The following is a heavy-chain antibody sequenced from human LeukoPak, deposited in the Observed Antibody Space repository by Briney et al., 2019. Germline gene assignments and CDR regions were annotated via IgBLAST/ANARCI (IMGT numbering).Heavy chain of an antibody. D-gene: IGHD1-26*01. CDR2: IDWDDDK. Sequence: SGPTLLHPTPTLTLTFTFSGFALGTRGMCVWWIRQPPVKALEWLSPIDWDDDKYYSTSLQTRLTISKDTSKNQVVLTMTNMDPVDTATYYCAWMRGGSSIDYWGRGTLVTVSS. CDR3: AWMRGGSSIDY. V-gene: IGHV2-70*01. J-gene: IGHJ4*02. CDR1: GFALGTRGMC.